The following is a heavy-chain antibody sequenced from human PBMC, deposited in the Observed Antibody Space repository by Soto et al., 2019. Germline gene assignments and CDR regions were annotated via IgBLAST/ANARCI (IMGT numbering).Heavy chain of an antibody. CDR1: GFTFSSYA. D-gene: IGHD6-19*01. CDR2: ISGSGGST. J-gene: IGHJ6*02. V-gene: IGHV3-23*01. Sequence: PGGSLRLSCAASGFTFSSYAMSWVRQAPGKGLEWVSAISGSGGSTYYADSVKGRFTISRDNSKNTLYLQMNSLRAEDTAVYYCAKDGEGIGWLVNIYYYSMDVWGQGTTVTVSS. CDR3: AKDGEGIGWLVNIYYYSMDV.